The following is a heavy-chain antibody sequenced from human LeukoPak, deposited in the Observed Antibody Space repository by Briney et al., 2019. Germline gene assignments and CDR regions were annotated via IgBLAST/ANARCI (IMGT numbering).Heavy chain of an antibody. V-gene: IGHV3-23*03. CDR2: IYGGGGT. D-gene: IGHD4-11*01. CDR1: GFTFSSYA. J-gene: IGHJ3*02. CDR3: TRHQYDAFEI. Sequence: GGSLRLSCAASGFTFSSYAMSWVRQAPGKGLEWVSVIYGGGGTYYADSAKGRFAISRDNSKNTLYLQISSLRAEDTAIYYCTRHQYDAFEIWGQGTMVTVSS.